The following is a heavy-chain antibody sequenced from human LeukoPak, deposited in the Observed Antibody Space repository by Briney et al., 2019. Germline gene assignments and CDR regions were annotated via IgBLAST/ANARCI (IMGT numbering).Heavy chain of an antibody. CDR1: GDTFGSYA. V-gene: IGHV1-69*04. CDR3: ASQFLLPFDY. Sequence: SVTVSCKAPGDTFGSYAISWVRQAHGQGLEWMGRTIPILGIAKYAQKFQGRLTITADTSTSTAYMQLTNLRSDDTAVYYCASQFLLPFDYWGRGTLVTASS. J-gene: IGHJ4*02. D-gene: IGHD3-22*01. CDR2: TIPILGIA.